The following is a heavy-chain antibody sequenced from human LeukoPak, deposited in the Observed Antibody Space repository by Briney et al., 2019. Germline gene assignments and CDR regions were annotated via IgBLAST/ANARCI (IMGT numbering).Heavy chain of an antibody. D-gene: IGHD7-27*01. CDR1: GGSISTHY. CDR2: GYYSGIT. J-gene: IGHJ4*02. CDR3: ARVQLGNFDY. V-gene: IGHV4-59*08. Sequence: SETLSLTCTVSGGSISTHYWTFIRQPPGKGLEWIGYGYYSGITDYNPSLKSRVTISVDTSKNQFSLNLNSVTAADTAVYYCARVQLGNFDYWGQGTLVTVSS.